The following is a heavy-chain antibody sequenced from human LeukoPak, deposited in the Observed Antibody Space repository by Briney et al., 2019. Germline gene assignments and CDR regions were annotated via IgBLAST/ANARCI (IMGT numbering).Heavy chain of an antibody. CDR2: IYYSGST. V-gene: IGHV4-59*02. Sequence: SQTLSLTCTVSGASVSSYYGGWSRQPPGEGLEWIVDIYYSGSTNYNPSLKCRVTISVDTSKSQFSLKLSSVTAADTAVYCCASGDGKFDYWGQGTLVTVSS. J-gene: IGHJ4*02. CDR1: GASVSSYY. CDR3: ASGDGKFDY. D-gene: IGHD1-14*01.